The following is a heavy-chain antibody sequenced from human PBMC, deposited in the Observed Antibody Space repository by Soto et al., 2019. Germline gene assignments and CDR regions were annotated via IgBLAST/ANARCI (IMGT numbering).Heavy chain of an antibody. J-gene: IGHJ4*02. CDR1: GDTFNFYS. V-gene: IGHV1-69*02. CDR2: VNPIVSMS. D-gene: IGHD3-10*01. Sequence: QVQLVQSGAEVKRPGSSVKVSCKASGDTFNFYSINWVRQAPGLGLEWMGRVNPIVSMSNYAQKFQGRVTMTADKCTSTPYVELSSLRAEGTAIYYCASSYGSGYRAFDYWGQGALVTVSS. CDR3: ASSYGSGYRAFDY.